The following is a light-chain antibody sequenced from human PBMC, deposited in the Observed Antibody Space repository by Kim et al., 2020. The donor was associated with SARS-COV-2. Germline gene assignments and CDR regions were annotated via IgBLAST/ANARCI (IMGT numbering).Light chain of an antibody. J-gene: IGKJ2*01. CDR1: QTVMYSTNNRDY. Sequence: DIVMTQSPDSLTVSLGERAIINCKSSQTVMYSTNNRDYVAWYQHKPGRPPKMLIYWASTRQSGVPDRFRGSGSGTNFTLTITSLQAEDVAVYYCQQYDIPPYTFGQGTKLEIK. CDR3: QQYDIPPYT. V-gene: IGKV4-1*01. CDR2: WAS.